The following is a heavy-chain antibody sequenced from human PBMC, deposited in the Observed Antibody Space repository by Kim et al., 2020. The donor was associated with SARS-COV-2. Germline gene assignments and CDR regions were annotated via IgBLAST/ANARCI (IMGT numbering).Heavy chain of an antibody. D-gene: IGHD1-20*01. Sequence: WGSLRLSCAASGFTFSSYAMHWVRQAPGKGLEYVSAISSNGVSTYYAHSMKGRFTISRDNSKNTLSLQMGSLRAEDMAVYYCARVLGRITGTGWAFDIWG. CDR3: ARVLGRITGTGWAFDI. J-gene: IGHJ3*02. CDR1: GFTFSSYA. CDR2: ISSNGVST. V-gene: IGHV3-64*01.